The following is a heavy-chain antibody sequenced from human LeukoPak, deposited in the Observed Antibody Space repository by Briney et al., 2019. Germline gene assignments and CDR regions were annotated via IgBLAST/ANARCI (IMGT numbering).Heavy chain of an antibody. J-gene: IGHJ4*02. CDR3: ARAAMVRGVLLNYFDY. V-gene: IGHV4-30-4*01. CDR1: GGSISSGEYY. D-gene: IGHD3-10*01. CDR2: IYYSGST. Sequence: SETLSLTCTVSGGSISSGEYYWSWIRQPPGKGLEWIGYIYYSGSTYYNPSLKSRVTISVDTSKNQFSLKLSSVTAADTAVYYCARAAMVRGVLLNYFDYWGQGTLVTVSS.